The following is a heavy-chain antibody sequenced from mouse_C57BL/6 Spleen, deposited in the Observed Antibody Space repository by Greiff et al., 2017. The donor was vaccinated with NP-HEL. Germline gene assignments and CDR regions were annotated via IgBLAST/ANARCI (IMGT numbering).Heavy chain of an antibody. J-gene: IGHJ2*01. CDR2: ISYDGSN. CDR1: GYSITSGYY. CDR3: ARDPSHYYGSSYFDD. D-gene: IGHD1-1*01. Sequence: EVKLQESGPGLVKPSQSLSLTCSVTGYSITSGYYWNWIRQFPGNKLEWMGYISYDGSNNYNPSLKNRISITRDTSNNQFFLKLNSVTTEDTATYYCARDPSHYYGSSYFDDWGKGTTLTISS. V-gene: IGHV3-6*01.